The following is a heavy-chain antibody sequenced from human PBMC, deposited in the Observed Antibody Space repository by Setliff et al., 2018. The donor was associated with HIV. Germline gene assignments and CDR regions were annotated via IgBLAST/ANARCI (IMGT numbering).Heavy chain of an antibody. CDR2: INHSGST. J-gene: IGHJ4*02. D-gene: IGHD4-17*01. Sequence: SETLSLTCAVFGGPFSGYYWSWIRQPPGKGLEWIGEINHSGSTDYNPSLKSRVTISVDTSKNQFSLNLSSVTAADTAVYYCARYDYGDFDYWGQGTPVTVSS. CDR1: GGPFSGYY. V-gene: IGHV4-34*01. CDR3: ARYDYGDFDY.